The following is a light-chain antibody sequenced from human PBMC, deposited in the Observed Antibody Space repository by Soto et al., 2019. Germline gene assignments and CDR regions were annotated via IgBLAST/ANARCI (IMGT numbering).Light chain of an antibody. CDR1: QSISNY. CDR2: AAS. V-gene: IGKV1-39*01. CDR3: QQSYRAPLT. J-gene: IGKJ4*01. Sequence: DIQMTQSPSSLSASVGDRVTITCRASQSISNYLNWYQQKPGKAPKFLIYAASNLQSGVPSRFSGSGSGTDFTLTISSLQPEDVATYYCQQSYRAPLTFGGGTKVEIK.